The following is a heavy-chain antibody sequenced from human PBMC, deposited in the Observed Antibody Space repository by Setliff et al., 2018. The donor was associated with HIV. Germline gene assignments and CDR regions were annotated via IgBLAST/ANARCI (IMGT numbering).Heavy chain of an antibody. Sequence: PSETLSLTCTVSGGSISSHYWNWIRQSPGKGLEWIGEINHRGGVNYNPSFNSRLTMSVDTSKNQFSLKLTSVTAADTAVYYCASFFWECSDNLCHRSFQFWDQGALVTAPQ. V-gene: IGHV4-34*01. D-gene: IGHD3-10*01. CDR1: GGSISSHY. CDR2: INHRGGV. CDR3: ASFFWECSDNLCHRSFQF. J-gene: IGHJ1*01.